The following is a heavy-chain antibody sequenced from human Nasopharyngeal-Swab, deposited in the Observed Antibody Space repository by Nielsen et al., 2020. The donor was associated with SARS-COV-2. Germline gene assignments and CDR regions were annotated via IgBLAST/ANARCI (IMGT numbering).Heavy chain of an antibody. CDR3: ARYYFVVGVPAAASYNRFDP. V-gene: IGHV1-18*01. J-gene: IGHJ5*02. Sequence: ASVKVSCKASGYTFTSYGISWVRQAPGQGLEWMGWISAYNGNTNYAQKPQGRVTMTTDTSTSTAYMELRSLRSDDTAVYYCARYYFVVGVPAAASYNRFDPWGQGTLVTVSS. D-gene: IGHD2-2*01. CDR2: ISAYNGNT. CDR1: GYTFTSYG.